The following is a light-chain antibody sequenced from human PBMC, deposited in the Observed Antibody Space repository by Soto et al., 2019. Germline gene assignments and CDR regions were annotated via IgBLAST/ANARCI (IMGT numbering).Light chain of an antibody. V-gene: IGKV3-20*01. CDR3: QQFSSYPLT. Sequence: ELGLTQSLGTLSLSPGERATLSCGASQTVRNNYLAWYQQKPGQAPRLLIYDASSRATGIPDRFSGGGSGTDFTLTISRLEPEDFAVYYCQQFSSYPLTFGGGTKVDIK. CDR2: DAS. J-gene: IGKJ4*01. CDR1: QTVRNNY.